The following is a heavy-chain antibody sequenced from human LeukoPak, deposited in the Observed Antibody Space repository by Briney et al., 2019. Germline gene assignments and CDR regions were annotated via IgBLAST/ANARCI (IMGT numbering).Heavy chain of an antibody. Sequence: SETLSLTCTVSGASISSADYYWSWIRQPPGKGLEWIGYIYYSGSTYYNPSLKSRVIISVDTSNNQFSLKLSSVTAADTAVYYCARYYDFWSGHYFDYWGQGTRVTVSS. CDR2: IYYSGST. V-gene: IGHV4-30-4*08. D-gene: IGHD3-3*01. CDR1: GASISSADYY. J-gene: IGHJ4*02. CDR3: ARYYDFWSGHYFDY.